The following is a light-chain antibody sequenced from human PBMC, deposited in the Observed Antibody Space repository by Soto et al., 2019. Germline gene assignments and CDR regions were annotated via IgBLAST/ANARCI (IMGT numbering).Light chain of an antibody. V-gene: IGLV1-44*01. CDR1: SSNIGSNT. CDR3: ATWDDSLNGRL. CDR2: SNN. Sequence: QSVLTQPPSASGTPGQRVTISCSGSSSNIGSNTVNWYQQLPGTAPKVLIYSNNQRPSGVPDRFSGSKSGTSASLAISGLQSEDETEYNCATWDDSLNGRLFGGGTKLTVL. J-gene: IGLJ2*01.